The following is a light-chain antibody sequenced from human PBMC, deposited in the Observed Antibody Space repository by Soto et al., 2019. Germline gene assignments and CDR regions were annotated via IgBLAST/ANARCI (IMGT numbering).Light chain of an antibody. CDR3: ATWDDSLNGNV. CDR2: FND. Sequence: QSVLTQPPSLSGLPGQTVTISCSGTSSSIGNNAVTWYQMVPGKPPKLLVYFNDVLPAGISDRFSASKSATSASLAISGLQSEDEADYYCATWDDSLNGNVFGGGTKLTVL. J-gene: IGLJ3*02. V-gene: IGLV1-36*01. CDR1: SSSIGNNA.